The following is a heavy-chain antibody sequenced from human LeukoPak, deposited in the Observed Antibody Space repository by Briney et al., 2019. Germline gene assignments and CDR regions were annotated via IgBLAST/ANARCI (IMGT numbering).Heavy chain of an antibody. J-gene: IGHJ4*02. CDR3: ARYVPVKTGTTRASFDY. CDR1: GGSFSDYD. D-gene: IGHD1-1*01. CDR2: INQSGST. V-gene: IGHV4-34*01. Sequence: SETLSLTCAVYGGSFSDYDWSWVRQPPGKGLVWIGEINQSGSTNCDPSLKSRVSMSIDTSKSQFSLNLRSVTAADTAVYYCARYVPVKTGTTRASFDYWGQGTLVTVSS.